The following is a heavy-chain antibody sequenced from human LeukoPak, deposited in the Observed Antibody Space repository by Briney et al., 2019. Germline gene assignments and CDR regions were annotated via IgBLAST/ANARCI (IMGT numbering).Heavy chain of an antibody. CDR3: AKDEVGGHFEY. J-gene: IGHJ4*02. V-gene: IGHV3-7*01. CDR1: GFTFRSYW. D-gene: IGHD1-26*01. CDR2: IKEDGREK. Sequence: GGSLRLSCAASGFTFRSYWMSWVRQAPGKGLEWVAKIKEDGREKYYVDSVKGRFAISRDNAKNSLYLQMNSLRAEDTAVYYCAKDEVGGHFEYWGQGTLVTVSS.